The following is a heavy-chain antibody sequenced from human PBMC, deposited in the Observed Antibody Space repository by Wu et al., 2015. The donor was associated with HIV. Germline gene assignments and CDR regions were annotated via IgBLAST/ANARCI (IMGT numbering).Heavy chain of an antibody. J-gene: IGHJ3*02. V-gene: IGHV1-2*02. CDR2: INPNSGGT. D-gene: IGHD5-12*01. Sequence: QVQLVQSGAEVKKPGASVKVSCKASGYTFTGYYMHWVRQAPGQGLEWMGWINPNSGGTNYEQKFQGRGTMTRDTSISTAYMELSRLRSDDTAVYYCARDKGRGYSGYDAGAFDIWGQGTMVTVSS. CDR1: GYTFTGYY. CDR3: ARDKGRGYSGYDAGAFDI.